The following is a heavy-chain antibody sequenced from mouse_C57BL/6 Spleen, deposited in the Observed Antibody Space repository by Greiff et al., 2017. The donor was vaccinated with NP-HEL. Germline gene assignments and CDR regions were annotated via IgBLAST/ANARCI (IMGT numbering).Heavy chain of an antibody. V-gene: IGHV1-82*01. CDR3: AHYYGSSYWYFDV. J-gene: IGHJ1*03. Sequence: VQLVESGPELVKPGASVKISCKASGYAFSSSWMNWVKQRPGKGLEWIGRIYPGDGDTNYNGKFKGKATLTADKSSSTAYMQLSSLPSEDSAVYFCAHYYGSSYWYFDVWGTGTTVTVSS. CDR1: GYAFSSSW. CDR2: IYPGDGDT. D-gene: IGHD1-1*01.